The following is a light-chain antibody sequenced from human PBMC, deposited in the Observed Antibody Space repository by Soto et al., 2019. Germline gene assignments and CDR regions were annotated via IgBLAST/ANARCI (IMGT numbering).Light chain of an antibody. V-gene: IGLV2-14*01. J-gene: IGLJ1*01. Sequence: SFRSHPSCLSGARGDSRTISCTGTSIDIAPYNYVSWYQQHPGKAPKLIIYEVSYRPSGISNRFSGSKSGNTASLTISGLKADDEDDYYCSYYKSSTNYVFGNGKTVNVL. CDR3: SYYKSSTNYV. CDR1: SIDIAPYNY. CDR2: EVS.